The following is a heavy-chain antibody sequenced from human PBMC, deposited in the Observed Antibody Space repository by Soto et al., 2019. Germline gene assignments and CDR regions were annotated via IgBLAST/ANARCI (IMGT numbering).Heavy chain of an antibody. V-gene: IGHV1-18*01. Sequence: QPQWVQSGVELKKPGASVRVSRKASGYPFTKVGSNWVRQGPGQGLEWMGWISGHSGGTKYGPKFRDRLTIVTDTSSKTAYMELRSLKSDDTAVYYCAKDGGHGARTHICGMDVWGQGTTVTVSS. J-gene: IGHJ6*02. CDR2: ISGHSGGT. CDR1: GYPFTKVG. D-gene: IGHD1-1*01. CDR3: AKDGGHGARTHICGMDV.